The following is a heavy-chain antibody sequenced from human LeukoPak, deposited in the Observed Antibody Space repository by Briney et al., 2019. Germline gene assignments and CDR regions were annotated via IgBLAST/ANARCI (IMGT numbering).Heavy chain of an antibody. V-gene: IGHV4-4*07. J-gene: IGHJ3*01. Sequence: SETLSLTCTVSGGSINNYYWTWIRQPAGEGLEWLGRIYGSSGNTDYNPSLKGRVTMSLDKSQNQLSLILKSVTAADTAFYYYARVLSAMGANTFDVWGQGTMVTVSS. CDR1: GGSINNYY. D-gene: IGHD1-26*01. CDR2: IYGSSGNT. CDR3: ARVLSAMGANTFDV.